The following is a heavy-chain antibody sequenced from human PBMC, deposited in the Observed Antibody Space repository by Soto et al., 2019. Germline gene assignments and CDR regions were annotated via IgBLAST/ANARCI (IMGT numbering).Heavy chain of an antibody. CDR2: IYYSGST. D-gene: IGHD4-17*01. J-gene: IGHJ6*03. CDR1: GGYISSYC. Sequence: SVTLSVTCTVAGGYISSYCWSWIRQPPGKGLEWIGYIYYSGSTNYNPSPKSRVTISVHTSKNQFSLKLSSVTAADTAVYYCARGRRDDYGDSDYYYYMDVWGKGTTVTVSS. CDR3: ARGRRDDYGDSDYYYYMDV. V-gene: IGHV4-59*01.